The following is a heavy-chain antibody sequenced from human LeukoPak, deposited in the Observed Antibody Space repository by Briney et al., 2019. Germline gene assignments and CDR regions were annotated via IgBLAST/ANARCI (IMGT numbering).Heavy chain of an antibody. J-gene: IGHJ4*02. CDR2: IYNSGRT. Sequence: PSETLSLTCTVSSGSISSSSYYWGWIRQPPGKGLEWIGSIYNSGRTYYNPSLKSRVTISVDTSNNQFSLKLSSVTAADTAVYFCARREYYDSSGYRWGQGTLVTVAS. V-gene: IGHV4-39*01. CDR3: ARREYYDSSGYR. CDR1: SGSISSSSYY. D-gene: IGHD3-22*01.